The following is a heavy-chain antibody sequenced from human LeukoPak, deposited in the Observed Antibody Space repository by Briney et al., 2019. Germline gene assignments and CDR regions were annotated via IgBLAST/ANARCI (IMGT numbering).Heavy chain of an antibody. Sequence: SETLSLTCAVYGGSFSGYYWSWIRQPPGKGLEWIGEINHSGSTNYNSSLKSRVTISVDTSKNQFSLKLSSVTAADTAVYYCARGHSTTYYYGSGSYYGGIWGQGTMVTVSS. CDR3: ARGHSTTYYYGSGSYYGGI. V-gene: IGHV4-34*01. CDR1: GGSFSGYY. J-gene: IGHJ3*02. D-gene: IGHD3-10*01. CDR2: INHSGST.